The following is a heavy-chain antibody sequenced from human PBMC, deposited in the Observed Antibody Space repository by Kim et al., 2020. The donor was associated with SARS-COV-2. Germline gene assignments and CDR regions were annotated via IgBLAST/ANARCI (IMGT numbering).Heavy chain of an antibody. J-gene: IGHJ2*01. V-gene: IGHV4-59*01. Sequence: LKGRVTISVDTSKNQFSLKLSSVTAADTAVYYCARRADSSGWQNWYFDLWGRGTLVTVSS. D-gene: IGHD6-19*01. CDR3: ARRADSSGWQNWYFDL.